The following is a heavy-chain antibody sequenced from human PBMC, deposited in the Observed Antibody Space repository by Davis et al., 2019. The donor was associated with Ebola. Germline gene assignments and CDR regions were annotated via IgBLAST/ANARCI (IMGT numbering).Heavy chain of an antibody. J-gene: IGHJ4*02. Sequence: AASVKVSCKASGGTFSSYAISWVRQAPGQGLEWMGVIIPIFGTANYAQKFQGRVTITADESTSTAYMELSSLRSEDTAVYYCARDIQPMTTVTTDDYWGQGTLVTVSS. CDR1: GGTFSSYA. D-gene: IGHD4-17*01. V-gene: IGHV1-69*13. CDR2: IIPIFGTA. CDR3: ARDIQPMTTVTTDDY.